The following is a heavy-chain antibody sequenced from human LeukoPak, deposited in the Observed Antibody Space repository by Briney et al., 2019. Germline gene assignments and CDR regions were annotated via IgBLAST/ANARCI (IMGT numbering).Heavy chain of an antibody. J-gene: IGHJ4*02. Sequence: GGSLRLSCAASGFTFSSYWMGWVRQAPGKRLEWVANMNIDGSEKYYVDSVKGRFTISRDNAKNSLYLQMNSLRAEDTAVYYCARDPKGWLEPTPYFDYWGQGTLVTVSS. CDR1: GFTFSSYW. CDR3: ARDPKGWLEPTPYFDY. D-gene: IGHD6-19*01. CDR2: MNIDGSEK. V-gene: IGHV3-7*03.